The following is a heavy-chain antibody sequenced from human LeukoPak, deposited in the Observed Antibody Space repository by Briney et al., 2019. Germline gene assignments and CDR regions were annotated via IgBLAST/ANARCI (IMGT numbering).Heavy chain of an antibody. CDR1: GFTFGDYA. D-gene: IGHD3/OR15-3a*01. Sequence: QPGGSLRLSCTASGFTFGDYAMSWFRQAPGKGLEWVGFIRSKAYGGTTEYAASVKGRFTISRDDSKSIAYLQMNSLRVEDTAVYYCAKLDVLPYFDSWGQGTLVTVSS. CDR3: AKLDVLPYFDS. V-gene: IGHV3-49*03. CDR2: IRSKAYGGTT. J-gene: IGHJ4*02.